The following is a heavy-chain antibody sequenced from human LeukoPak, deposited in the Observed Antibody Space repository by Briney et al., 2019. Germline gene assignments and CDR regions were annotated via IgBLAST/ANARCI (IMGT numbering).Heavy chain of an antibody. Sequence: SETLSLTCTVSGGSVSSSNYYWGWIHQPPGKGLEWIGSTYYRGSTEYNPSLKSRVTISVDTSKNQFSLKLSSVTAADTAVYYCVRQGGYSHGSVLGHWGQGTLVTVSS. CDR1: GGSVSSSNYY. V-gene: IGHV4-39*01. CDR3: VRQGGYSHGSVLGH. D-gene: IGHD5-18*01. CDR2: TYYRGST. J-gene: IGHJ4*02.